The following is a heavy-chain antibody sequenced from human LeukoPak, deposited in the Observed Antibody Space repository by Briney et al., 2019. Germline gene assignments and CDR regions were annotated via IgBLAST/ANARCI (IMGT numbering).Heavy chain of an antibody. Sequence: PSETLSLTCTVSGGSIRSYYWSWIRQPPGKGLEWIGYIYYSGSTNYNPSLKSRVTISVDTSKNQFSLKLSSVTAADTAVYYCARDVRAVAGTNWFDPWGQGTLVTVSS. D-gene: IGHD6-19*01. CDR1: GGSIRSYY. CDR3: ARDVRAVAGTNWFDP. J-gene: IGHJ5*02. CDR2: IYYSGST. V-gene: IGHV4-59*01.